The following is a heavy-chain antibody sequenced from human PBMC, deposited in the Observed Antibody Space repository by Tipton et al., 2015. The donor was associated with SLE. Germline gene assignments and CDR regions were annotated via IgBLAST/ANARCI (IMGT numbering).Heavy chain of an antibody. Sequence: SLRLSCAASGLTFDDYAMHWVRQAPGKGLEWVSAINWNSDDIGYADSVKGLFTISRDNAKNSLYLQMNSLRPEDTALYYCVKDRGFDWTFNDAFDIWGQGTMVTVSS. D-gene: IGHD3-9*01. CDR2: INWNSDDI. V-gene: IGHV3-9*01. CDR3: VKDRGFDWTFNDAFDI. J-gene: IGHJ3*02. CDR1: GLTFDDYA.